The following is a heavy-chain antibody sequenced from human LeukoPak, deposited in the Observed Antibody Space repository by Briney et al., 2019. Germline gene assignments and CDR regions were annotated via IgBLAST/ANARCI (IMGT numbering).Heavy chain of an antibody. V-gene: IGHV5-51*01. CDR3: ARHRSASFTKDFDH. J-gene: IGHJ4*02. Sequence: GESLKISCKGSGYSFTSYWIAWVRQMPGKGLEWMGIIAPGDSDTRYSPSFQGQVTISADKSISTAYLQWSGLKASDTAMYYCARHRSASFTKDFDHWGQGTLVTVSS. CDR1: GYSFTSYW. D-gene: IGHD1-26*01. CDR2: IAPGDSDT.